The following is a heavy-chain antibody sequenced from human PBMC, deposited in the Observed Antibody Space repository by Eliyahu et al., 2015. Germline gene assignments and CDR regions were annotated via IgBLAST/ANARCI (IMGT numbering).Heavy chain of an antibody. D-gene: IGHD5/OR15-5a*01. Sequence: QAQQKPWGTRRLKPSETLSLTSPIYAVSFSGYVWNWIRQSPGQGLDWIGDVDHSGRTRIKPSLKSRVTISMDTSKRQVSLNLTSVYYCVREGRLSSMMDDWGQGTLVTVSS. CDR1: AVSFSGYV. CDR3: SMMDD. CDR2: VDHSGRT. J-gene: IGHJ4*02. V-gene: IGHV4-34*07.